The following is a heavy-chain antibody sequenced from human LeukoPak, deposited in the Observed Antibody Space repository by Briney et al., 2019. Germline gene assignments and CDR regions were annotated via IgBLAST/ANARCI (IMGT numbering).Heavy chain of an antibody. CDR3: ARARLEYQLLYNWFDP. D-gene: IGHD2-2*01. J-gene: IGHJ5*02. CDR1: GYSFTSYW. CDR2: IYPGDSDT. V-gene: IGHV5-51*01. Sequence: PGESLKISCKGSGYSFTSYWIGWVRQMPGKGLEWMGIIYPGDSDTRYSPSFQGQITISADKSISTAYLQWSSLKASDTAMYYCARARLEYQLLYNWFDPWGQGTLVTVSS.